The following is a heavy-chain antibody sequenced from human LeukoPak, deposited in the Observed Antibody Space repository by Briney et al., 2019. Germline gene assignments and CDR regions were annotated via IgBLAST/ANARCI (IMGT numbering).Heavy chain of an antibody. V-gene: IGHV4-59*08. CDR2: LFHSGTR. J-gene: IGHJ4*02. CDR3: ARRRGWKQQLVYFDY. D-gene: IGHD6-13*01. Sequence: SETLSLTCTVSGGSITGYYWSWIRQPPGKGLEWIGYLFHSGTRRYNPSLKSRVTISADTTKNQIFLTLNSTTAADTAVYYCARRRGWKQQLVYFDYWGQGTLATVSS. CDR1: GGSITGYY.